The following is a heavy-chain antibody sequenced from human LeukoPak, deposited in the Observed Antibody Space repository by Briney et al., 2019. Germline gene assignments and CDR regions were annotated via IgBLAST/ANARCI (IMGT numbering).Heavy chain of an antibody. CDR3: ASLWYGEPRVTN. V-gene: IGHV4-59*01. CDR1: GGSISSSY. Sequence: PSETLSLTCTVSGGSISSSYWSWIRQPPGKGLEWIGYIYYSGSTNYNPSLKSRVTISVDTSKNQFSLKLSSVTAADTAVYYCASLWYGEPRVTNWGQGTLVTVSS. D-gene: IGHD3-10*01. CDR2: IYYSGST. J-gene: IGHJ4*02.